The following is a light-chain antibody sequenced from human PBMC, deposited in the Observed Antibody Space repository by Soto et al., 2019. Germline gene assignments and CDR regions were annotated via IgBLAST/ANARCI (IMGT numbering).Light chain of an antibody. V-gene: IGKV3-15*01. J-gene: IGKJ5*01. CDR1: QSISGA. Sequence: EIVMTQSPATLSVSPGGRATLSCRASQSISGALAWYQQKPGQAPRLLIYGASTRATSFPARFSGSGSGTDFTLTISSLQSEDFAVYYCQQYNNWPPITFGQGTRLEIK. CDR2: GAS. CDR3: QQYNNWPPIT.